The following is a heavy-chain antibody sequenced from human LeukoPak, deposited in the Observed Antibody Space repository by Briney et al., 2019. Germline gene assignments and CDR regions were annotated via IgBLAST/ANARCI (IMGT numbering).Heavy chain of an antibody. Sequence: ASVKVSCKASGYTFTSYYIHWVRQAPGQGLELMGIINPIGGRTNYAQQFQGRVALTRDTSTSTVYLELSSLRSEDTAVYYCARELDYSDTTKGFDYWGQGTLVTVSS. V-gene: IGHV1-46*01. D-gene: IGHD3-22*01. CDR1: GYTFTSYY. J-gene: IGHJ4*02. CDR2: INPIGGRT. CDR3: ARELDYSDTTKGFDY.